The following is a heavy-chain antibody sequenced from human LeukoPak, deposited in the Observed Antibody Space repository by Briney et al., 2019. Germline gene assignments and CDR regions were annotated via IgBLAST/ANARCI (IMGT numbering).Heavy chain of an antibody. D-gene: IGHD6-13*01. J-gene: IGHJ6*02. CDR2: INPNSGGT. Sequence: ASVKVSCKASGYTFTGYYMHWVRQAPGQGLEWMGWINPNSGGTNYAQKFQGWVTMTRDTSISTAYMELSRLRSDDTAVYYCARDHQYSSSWYNHYYGMDVWGQGTTVTVSS. CDR1: GYTFTGYY. V-gene: IGHV1-2*04. CDR3: ARDHQYSSSWYNHYYGMDV.